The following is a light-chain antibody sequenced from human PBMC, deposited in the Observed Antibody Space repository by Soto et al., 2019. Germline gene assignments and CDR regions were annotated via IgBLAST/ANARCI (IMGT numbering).Light chain of an antibody. V-gene: IGKV3-11*01. J-gene: IGKJ4*01. CDR1: QSLSSY. CDR3: QQRYNWPPT. CDR2: DAS. Sequence: EIVLTQSPATLSLSPGERATLSCRASQSLSSYLAWYQQKPGQAPRLLIYDASNRAAGIPARFRGSGSGADFTLTISSLEPEDFAIYYCQQRYNWPPTFGGGTKVDIK.